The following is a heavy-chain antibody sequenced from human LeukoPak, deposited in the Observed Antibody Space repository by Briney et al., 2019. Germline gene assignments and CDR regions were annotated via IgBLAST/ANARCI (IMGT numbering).Heavy chain of an antibody. J-gene: IGHJ3*02. V-gene: IGHV3-7*01. D-gene: IGHD1-1*01. Sequence: GGSLRLSCAASGFTFRNYVMHWVRQAPGKGLEWVANIKQDGSEKYYVDSVKGRFTISRDNAKNSLYLQMNSLRAEDTAVYYCARGGAVRHDAFDIWGQGTMVTVSS. CDR1: GFTFRNYV. CDR2: IKQDGSEK. CDR3: ARGGAVRHDAFDI.